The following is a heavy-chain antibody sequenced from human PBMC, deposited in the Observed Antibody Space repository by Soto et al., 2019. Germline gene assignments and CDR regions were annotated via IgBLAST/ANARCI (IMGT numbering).Heavy chain of an antibody. Sequence: ASVKVSCKASGYTFTSYAMHWVRQAPGQRLEWMGWINAGNGNTKYSQKFQGRVTITRDTSASTAYMEPSSLRSEDTAVYYCASPAPYCSGGSCYPIYNYWGQGTLVTVSS. D-gene: IGHD2-15*01. CDR1: GYTFTSYA. V-gene: IGHV1-3*01. CDR3: ASPAPYCSGGSCYPIYNY. CDR2: INAGNGNT. J-gene: IGHJ4*02.